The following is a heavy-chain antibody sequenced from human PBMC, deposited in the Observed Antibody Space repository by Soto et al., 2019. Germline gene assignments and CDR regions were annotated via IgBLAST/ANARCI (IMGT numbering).Heavy chain of an antibody. CDR1: GFTFSSYG. J-gene: IGHJ6*02. D-gene: IGHD5-18*01. Sequence: GGSLRLSCAASGFTFSSYGMHWVRQAPGKGLEWVAVIWYDGSNKYYADSVKGRFTISRDNSKNTLYLQMNSLRAEDTAVYYCARERDTAMAPWAMDVWGQGTTVTVSS. V-gene: IGHV3-33*01. CDR3: ARERDTAMAPWAMDV. CDR2: IWYDGSNK.